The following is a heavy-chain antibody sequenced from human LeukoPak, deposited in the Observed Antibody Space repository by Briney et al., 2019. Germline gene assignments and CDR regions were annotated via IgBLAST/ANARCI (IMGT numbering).Heavy chain of an antibody. V-gene: IGHV4-34*01. CDR2: INHSGST. J-gene: IGHJ4*02. D-gene: IGHD5-18*01. Sequence: PSETLSLTCAVYGGSFSGYYWSWIRQPPGKGLEWIGEINHSGSTNYNPSLKSRVTISVDTSKNQFFLKLSSVTAADTAVYYCARGRGYSYGYPPGGYWGQGTLVTVSS. CDR1: GGSFSGYY. CDR3: ARGRGYSYGYPPGGY.